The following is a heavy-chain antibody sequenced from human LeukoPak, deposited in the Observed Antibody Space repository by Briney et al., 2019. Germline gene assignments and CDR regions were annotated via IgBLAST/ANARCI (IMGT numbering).Heavy chain of an antibody. V-gene: IGHV3-30-3*01. J-gene: IGHJ4*02. Sequence: GRSLRLSCAASGFTFSSYAMHWVRQAPGKGLEWVAVISYDGSNKYYADSVKGRFTISRDNSKNTLYLQMNSLRAEDTAVYYCILTTMVTWDFDYWGQGTLVTVSS. D-gene: IGHD4-23*01. CDR1: GFTFSSYA. CDR3: ILTTMVTWDFDY. CDR2: ISYDGSNK.